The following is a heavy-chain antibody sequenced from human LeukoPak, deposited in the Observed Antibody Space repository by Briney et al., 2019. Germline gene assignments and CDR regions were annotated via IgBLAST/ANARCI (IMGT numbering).Heavy chain of an antibody. J-gene: IGHJ4*02. Sequence: GGSLRLSCAASGFTFSSYWMNWVRQAPGKGLVWVSRIASDGSSTTYADSVKGRFSTSRDNAKNTLYLQMNSLRVEDTAVYYCARGRPHGNDYWGREPWSPSPQ. CDR3: ARGRPHGNDY. V-gene: IGHV3-74*01. CDR2: IASDGSST. D-gene: IGHD4-23*01. CDR1: GFTFSSYW.